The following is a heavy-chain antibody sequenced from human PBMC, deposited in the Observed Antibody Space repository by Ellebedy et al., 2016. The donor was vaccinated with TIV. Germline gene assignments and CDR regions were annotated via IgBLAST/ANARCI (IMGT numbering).Heavy chain of an antibody. Sequence: AASVKVSCKASGGTFSSYAISWVRQAPGQGLEWMGRIIPILGIANYAQKFQGRVTITADKSTSTAYMELSSLRSEDTAVYYCARVKWELLLANWYFDLWGRGTLVTVSS. V-gene: IGHV1-69*04. J-gene: IGHJ2*01. CDR3: ARVKWELLLANWYFDL. CDR1: GGTFSSYA. CDR2: IIPILGIA. D-gene: IGHD1-26*01.